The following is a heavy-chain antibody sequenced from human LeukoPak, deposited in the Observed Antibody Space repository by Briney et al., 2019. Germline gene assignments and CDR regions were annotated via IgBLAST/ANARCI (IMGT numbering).Heavy chain of an antibody. J-gene: IGHJ4*02. CDR3: ATYDILTGFDY. CDR2: ISPLLGAS. D-gene: IGHD3-9*01. CDR1: GGTFSDHI. V-gene: IGHV1-69*13. Sequence: AASVTVSCKASGGTFSDHIIFWVRQAPGQGLEWMGGISPLLGASNHTQKFQDRVRITADESASTAYMELSNLRSADTAVYYCATYDILTGFDYWGQGTLVTVSS.